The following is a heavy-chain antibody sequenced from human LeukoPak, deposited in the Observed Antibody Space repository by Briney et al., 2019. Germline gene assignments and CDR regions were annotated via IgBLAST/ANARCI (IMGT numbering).Heavy chain of an antibody. Sequence: GGSLRLSCAASGFTFSSYEMNWVRQAPGKGLEWVSYISSSGSTIYYADSVKGRFTISRDNAKNSLYLQMNSLRAEDTAVYYCAREDCSGGSCHFDYWGQGTLVTVSS. V-gene: IGHV3-48*03. J-gene: IGHJ4*02. CDR1: GFTFSSYE. CDR3: AREDCSGGSCHFDY. CDR2: ISSSGSTI. D-gene: IGHD2-15*01.